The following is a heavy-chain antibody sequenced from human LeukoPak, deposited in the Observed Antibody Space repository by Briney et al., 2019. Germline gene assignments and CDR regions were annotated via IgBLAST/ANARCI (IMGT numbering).Heavy chain of an antibody. Sequence: PSETQSLTCAVSDESFSGYYWNWIRQPPGRGLEWIGEINYSGSTKYHPSLKSRVTMSVDKSKKQVSLKLSSVTVADTAVYYCAREGRGGHNFDYRGQGTLVIVSS. V-gene: IGHV4-34*01. CDR3: AREGRGGHNFDY. CDR1: DESFSGYY. D-gene: IGHD2-15*01. J-gene: IGHJ4*02. CDR2: INYSGST.